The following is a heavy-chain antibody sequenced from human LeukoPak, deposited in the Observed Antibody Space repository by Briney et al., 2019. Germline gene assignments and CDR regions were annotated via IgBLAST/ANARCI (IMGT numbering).Heavy chain of an antibody. CDR1: GGSISSYY. J-gene: IGHJ5*02. D-gene: IGHD2-2*01. Sequence: SETLSLTCTVSGGSISSYYWSWIRQPAGKGLEWIGRIYTSGSTNYNPSLKSRVTMSVDTSKNQFSLKLSSVTAADTAVYYCARDFRYCSSTSCYDWFDPWGQRTLVTVSS. CDR3: ARDFRYCSSTSCYDWFDP. V-gene: IGHV4-4*07. CDR2: IYTSGST.